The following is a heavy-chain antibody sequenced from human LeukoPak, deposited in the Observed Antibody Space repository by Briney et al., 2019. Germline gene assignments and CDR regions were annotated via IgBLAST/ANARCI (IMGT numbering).Heavy chain of an antibody. J-gene: IGHJ4*02. V-gene: IGHV3-30*02. CDR1: GFTFSSYG. Sequence: GGSLRLSCAASGFTFSSYGVHWVRQAPGKGLDWVAFTRFDGSNKHYADSVKGRFTISRDNSKNTLNLQMNSLRAEDTAVYYCAKGGERGIYYFDSWGQGTLVTVSS. CDR3: AKGGERGIYYFDS. D-gene: IGHD3-16*01. CDR2: TRFDGSNK.